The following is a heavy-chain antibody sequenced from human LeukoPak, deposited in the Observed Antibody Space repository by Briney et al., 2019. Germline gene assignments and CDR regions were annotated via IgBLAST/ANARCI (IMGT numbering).Heavy chain of an antibody. D-gene: IGHD2-15*01. CDR2: ISYDGSNK. Sequence: GRSLRLSCAASGFTFSTYGMHWVRQAPGKGLKWVAVISYDGSNKYYADSVKGRFTISRDNSKNTLYLQMNSLRAEDTAVYYCAKDLLRVVAIGQWGQGTLVTVSS. CDR1: GFTFSTYG. J-gene: IGHJ4*02. CDR3: AKDLLRVVAIGQ. V-gene: IGHV3-30*18.